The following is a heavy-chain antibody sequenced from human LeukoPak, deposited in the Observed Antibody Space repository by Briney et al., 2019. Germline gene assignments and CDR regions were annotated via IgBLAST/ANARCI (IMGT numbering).Heavy chain of an antibody. Sequence: SETLSLTCTVSGGSISSSSYYWGWIRQPPGKGLEWIGSIYYSGSTYYNPSLKSRVTISVDTSKNQFSLKLSSVTAADTTVYYCARGRGIGRNSWFDPWGQGTLVTVSS. J-gene: IGHJ5*02. V-gene: IGHV4-39*07. CDR3: ARGRGIGRNSWFDP. D-gene: IGHD2-15*01. CDR1: GGSISSSSYY. CDR2: IYYSGST.